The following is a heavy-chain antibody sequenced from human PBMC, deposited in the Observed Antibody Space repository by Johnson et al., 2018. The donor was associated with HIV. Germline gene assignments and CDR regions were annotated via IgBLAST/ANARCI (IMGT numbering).Heavy chain of an antibody. CDR3: AIDRADSSSWFTAFDI. J-gene: IGHJ3*02. V-gene: IGHV3-74*01. CDR1: GFTFSTYA. CDR2: INSDGSST. Sequence: VQLVESGGGVVQPGRSLRLSCAASGFTFSTYAMHWVRQAPGKGLVWVSRINSDGSSTSYADSVKGRFTISRDNAKNTLYLQMNSLRAEDTAVYYCAIDRADSSSWFTAFDIWGQGTMVTVSS. D-gene: IGHD6-13*01.